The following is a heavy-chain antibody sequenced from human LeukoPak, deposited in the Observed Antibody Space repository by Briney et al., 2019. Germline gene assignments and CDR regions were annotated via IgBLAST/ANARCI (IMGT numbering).Heavy chain of an antibody. D-gene: IGHD4-17*01. CDR2: VSNEGGVQ. CDR1: GFTFSSYS. V-gene: IGHV3-30*18. J-gene: IGHJ4*02. Sequence: GGSLRLSCAASGFTFSSYSMNWVRQAPGKGLEGGAVVSNEGGVQYYADSVKGRFTISRDNSKNTLSLQMNTLRVDDTAVYYCTKEGGPMAVTTERYSFDQWGQGTLVTVSS. CDR3: TKEGGPMAVTTERYSFDQ.